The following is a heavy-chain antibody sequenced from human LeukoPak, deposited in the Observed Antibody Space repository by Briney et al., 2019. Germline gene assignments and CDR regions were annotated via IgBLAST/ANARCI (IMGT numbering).Heavy chain of an antibody. CDR3: ARGADSSGYYSIFYFDY. D-gene: IGHD3-22*01. CDR1: GGSISSYY. J-gene: IGHJ4*02. CDR2: IYYSGST. Sequence: SETLSLTCTVSGGSISSYYWNLIRQPPGKGPEWVGYIYYSGSTNYNPSLTSRVTLSVDTSKNQFSLKLSSVTAADTAVYYCARGADSSGYYSIFYFDYWGQGTLVTVSS. V-gene: IGHV4-59*01.